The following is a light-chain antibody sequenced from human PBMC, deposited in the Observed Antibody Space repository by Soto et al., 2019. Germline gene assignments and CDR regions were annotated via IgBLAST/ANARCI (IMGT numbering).Light chain of an antibody. Sequence: EIVLTQTPATLSLSPGERATLSCRASQSVSSYLAWYQQSPGQAPRILIYDTSNRATGIPARFSGSGSGTDFTLTISSLEPEDFALYYCLERSNWPWTFGGGTKVEIK. V-gene: IGKV3-11*01. J-gene: IGKJ4*01. CDR1: QSVSSY. CDR3: LERSNWPWT. CDR2: DTS.